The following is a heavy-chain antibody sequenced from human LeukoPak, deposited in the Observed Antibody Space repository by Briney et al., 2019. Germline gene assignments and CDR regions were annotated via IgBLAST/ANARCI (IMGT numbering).Heavy chain of an antibody. CDR1: GYTFTGYY. CDR2: INPNSGGT. Sequence: GASVKVSCKASGYTFTGYYMHWVRQAPGQGLEWMGWINPNSGGTNYAQKFQGRVTMTRDTSISTAYMELSRLRSDDTAVYYCARDGVVVVAGGNYYFDYWGQGTLVTVSS. CDR3: ARDGVVVVAGGNYYFDY. D-gene: IGHD2-15*01. V-gene: IGHV1-2*02. J-gene: IGHJ4*02.